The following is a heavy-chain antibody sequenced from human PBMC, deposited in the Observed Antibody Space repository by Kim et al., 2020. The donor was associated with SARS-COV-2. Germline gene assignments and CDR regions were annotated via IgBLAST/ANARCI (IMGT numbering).Heavy chain of an antibody. CDR3: ARLGGPSLYCSSTSCYGNYYYGMDV. CDR1: GFTFSDYY. CDR2: ISSSGSTI. J-gene: IGHJ6*02. V-gene: IGHV3-11*01. Sequence: GGSLRLSCAASGFTFSDYYMSWIRQAPGKGLEWVSYISSSGSTIYYADSVKGRFTISRDNAKNSLYLQMNSLRAEDTAVYYCARLGGPSLYCSSTSCYGNYYYGMDVWGQGTTVTVSS. D-gene: IGHD2-2*01.